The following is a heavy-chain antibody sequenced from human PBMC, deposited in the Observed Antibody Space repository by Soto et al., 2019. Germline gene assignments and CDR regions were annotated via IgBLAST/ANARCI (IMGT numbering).Heavy chain of an antibody. CDR1: GFTFSSYG. D-gene: IGHD3-10*01. Sequence: GGSLRLSCAASGFTFSSYGMHWVRQAPGKGLEWVAVISYDGSNTYYADSVKGRFTISRDNSKNTLYLQMNSLRAEDTAVYYCAKRAGNYYGSGSPRTRWYYYGMDVRGTGTTGTVSS. CDR2: ISYDGSNT. J-gene: IGHJ6*04. V-gene: IGHV3-30*18. CDR3: AKRAGNYYGSGSPRTRWYYYGMDV.